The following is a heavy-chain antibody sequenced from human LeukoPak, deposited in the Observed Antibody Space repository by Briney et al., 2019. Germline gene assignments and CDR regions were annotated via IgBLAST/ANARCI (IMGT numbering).Heavy chain of an antibody. CDR1: GFTYSSHA. V-gene: IGHV3-23*01. CDR2: ISGSGDNT. D-gene: IGHD3-3*01. Sequence: GGSLRLSCAASGFTYSSHAMTWVRQAAGKGLEWVSGISGSGDNTHYAVSVKGRFTISRDNSKNTLYLHMSGLRAEDTAVYYCAKVGDDFWSGYYSFFDSWDQGTLVTVSS. J-gene: IGHJ4*02. CDR3: AKVGDDFWSGYYSFFDS.